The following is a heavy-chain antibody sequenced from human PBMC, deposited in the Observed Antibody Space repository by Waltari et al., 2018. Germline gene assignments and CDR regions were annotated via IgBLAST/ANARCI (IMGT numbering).Heavy chain of an antibody. CDR2: VSYDGSKK. CDR1: GFTFNHYA. V-gene: IGHV3-30*04. CDR3: VRGLGITISGIVIRNIFQY. D-gene: IGHD3-3*01. J-gene: IGHJ1*01. Sequence: QVQLVESGGGVVQPGRSLRLSCAASGFTFNHYALHWVRQAPGKGLEWVSLVSYDGSKKDYADSVKGRFTISRDNSKNTLYLQMNSLKDDDTAVYYCVRGLGITISGIVIRNIFQYWGQGTLVTVSS.